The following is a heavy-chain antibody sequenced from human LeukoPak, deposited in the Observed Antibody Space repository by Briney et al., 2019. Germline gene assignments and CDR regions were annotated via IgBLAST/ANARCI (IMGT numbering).Heavy chain of an antibody. D-gene: IGHD3-10*02. CDR1: GFTFNNYW. Sequence: GGSLRLSCEASGFTFNNYWMSWVRQAPGKGLEWVANIRYDGSEKYYVDSVKGRFTISRDNAKNSLYLQMNSLRAEDTAVYYCAELGITMIGGVWGKGTTVTISS. CDR3: AELGITMIGGV. CDR2: IRYDGSEK. V-gene: IGHV3-7*01. J-gene: IGHJ6*04.